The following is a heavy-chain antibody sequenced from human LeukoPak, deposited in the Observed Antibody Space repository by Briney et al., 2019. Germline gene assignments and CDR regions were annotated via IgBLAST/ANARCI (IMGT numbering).Heavy chain of an antibody. CDR2: IYYSGST. D-gene: IGHD3-10*01. Sequence: PSETLSLTCTVSGGSISSYYWSWIRQPPGKGLEGIGYIYYSGSTNYNPSLKSRVTISVDTSKNQFSLKLSSVTAADTAVYYCARASRAMVRGQGAYYYYGMDVWGKGTTVTVSS. CDR1: GGSISSYY. J-gene: IGHJ6*04. CDR3: ARASRAMVRGQGAYYYYGMDV. V-gene: IGHV4-59*01.